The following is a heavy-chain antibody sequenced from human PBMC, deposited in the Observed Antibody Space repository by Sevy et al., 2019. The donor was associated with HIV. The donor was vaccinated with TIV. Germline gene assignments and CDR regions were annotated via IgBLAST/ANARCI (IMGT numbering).Heavy chain of an antibody. Sequence: GGSLRLSCAASGFSVSVTYMSWVRQAPGKGLEWVSVIYSGDRTFNADSVQGRFTISRDNSKNMVSLQMNSLRVEDTAMYYCARVMAGAAFDSWGQGTLVTVSS. D-gene: IGHD1-26*01. CDR1: GFSVSVTY. V-gene: IGHV3-53*01. J-gene: IGHJ4*02. CDR2: IYSGDRT. CDR3: ARVMAGAAFDS.